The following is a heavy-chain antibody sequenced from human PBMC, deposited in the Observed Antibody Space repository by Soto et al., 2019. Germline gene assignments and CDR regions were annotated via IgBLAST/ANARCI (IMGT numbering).Heavy chain of an antibody. D-gene: IGHD5-12*01. V-gene: IGHV3-33*01. CDR3: ARALFADVDIYAMDV. CDR1: GFTFRDHA. Sequence: QVQLVESGGGVVQPGRSLRLSCAASGFTFRDHAMHWVRQAPGKGREWLAIIWNDGSNKFYAGSVQGRFTISRDNSKNTVYMQMNTLSAEDTAVYYCARALFADVDIYAMDVWGQGTTVTVSS. CDR2: IWNDGSNK. J-gene: IGHJ6*02.